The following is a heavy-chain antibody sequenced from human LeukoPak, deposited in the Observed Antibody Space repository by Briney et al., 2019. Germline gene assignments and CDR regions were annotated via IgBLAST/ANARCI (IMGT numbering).Heavy chain of an antibody. Sequence: GGSLRLSCAASGFTFSSYSMNWVRQAPGKGLEWVSSISSSSSYIYYADSVKGRFTISRDNAKNSLYLQMNSLRAEDTAVYYCAREGLLWFGELLDYYYMDVWGKGTTVTVSS. CDR1: GFTFSSYS. CDR3: AREGLLWFGELLDYYYMDV. CDR2: ISSSSSYI. D-gene: IGHD3-10*01. V-gene: IGHV3-21*01. J-gene: IGHJ6*03.